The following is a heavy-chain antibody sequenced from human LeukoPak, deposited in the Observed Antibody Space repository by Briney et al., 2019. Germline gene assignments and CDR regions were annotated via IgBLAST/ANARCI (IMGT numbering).Heavy chain of an antibody. D-gene: IGHD3-22*01. CDR2: ISYDGSNK. Sequence: GGSLRLSCAASGFTFSSYAMHWVRQAPGKGLEWVAVISYDGSNKYYADPVKGRFTISRDNFKNTLYLQMNSLRAEDTAVYYCARSYDSSGYYPYYFDYWGQGTLVTVSS. V-gene: IGHV3-30*01. J-gene: IGHJ4*02. CDR1: GFTFSSYA. CDR3: ARSYDSSGYYPYYFDY.